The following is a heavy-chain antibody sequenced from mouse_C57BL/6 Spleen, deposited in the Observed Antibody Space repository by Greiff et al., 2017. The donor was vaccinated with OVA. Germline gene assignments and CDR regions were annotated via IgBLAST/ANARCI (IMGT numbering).Heavy chain of an antibody. D-gene: IGHD2-1*01. CDR1: GYTFTSYW. J-gene: IGHJ2*01. CDR2: IDPSDSET. Sequence: QVHVKQPGAELVRPGSSVKLSCKASGYTFTSYWMHWVKQRPIQGLEWIGNIDPSDSETHYNQKFKDKATLTVDKSSSTAYMQLSSLTSEDSAVYYCARWGKIPFDYWGQGTTLTVSS. CDR3: ARWGKIPFDY. V-gene: IGHV1-52*01.